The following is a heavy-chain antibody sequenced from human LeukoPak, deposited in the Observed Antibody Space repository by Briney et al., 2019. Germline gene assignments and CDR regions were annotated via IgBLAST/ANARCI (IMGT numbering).Heavy chain of an antibody. D-gene: IGHD2-2*01. Sequence: PGRSLRLSCAASRLSFSTYGMHWVRQAPGKGLEWVAVVSYDGNKKYYADSVKGRFTISRDNSRSTLYLQMNSLRAEDTAVYYCARDLGPAARGAGIDYWGQGTLVTVSS. V-gene: IGHV3-30*03. CDR1: RLSFSTYG. CDR2: VSYDGNKK. J-gene: IGHJ4*02. CDR3: ARDLGPAARGAGIDY.